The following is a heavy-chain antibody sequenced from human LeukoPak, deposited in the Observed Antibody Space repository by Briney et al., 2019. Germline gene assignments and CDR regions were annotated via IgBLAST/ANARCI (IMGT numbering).Heavy chain of an antibody. CDR2: IYYSGST. V-gene: IGHV4-59*01. CDR3: ARGAPLLWWTTGGFDY. Sequence: PSETLSLTCTVSGGSISSYYWSWIRQPPGKGLEWIGYIYYSGSTNYNPSLKSRVTISVDTSKNQFSLKLSSVTAADTAVYYCARGAPLLWWTTGGFDYWGQGTLVTVSS. J-gene: IGHJ4*02. D-gene: IGHD2-21*01. CDR1: GGSISSYY.